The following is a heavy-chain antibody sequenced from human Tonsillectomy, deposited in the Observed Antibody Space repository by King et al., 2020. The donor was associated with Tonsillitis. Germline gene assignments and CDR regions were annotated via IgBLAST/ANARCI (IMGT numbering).Heavy chain of an antibody. V-gene: IGHV4-61*02. Sequence: VQLQESGPRLVKPSQTLSLTCTVSGGSIRSGSYYYHWIRQPAGKTLEWIARLSTSGTTNYNPSLMSRVTISVDTSKNQISLNLTSVTAADTAVYYCGRGDSGCLDYWGQGTLVTVSS. J-gene: IGHJ4*02. D-gene: IGHD6-19*01. CDR1: GGSIRSGSYY. CDR3: GRGDSGCLDY. CDR2: LSTSGTT.